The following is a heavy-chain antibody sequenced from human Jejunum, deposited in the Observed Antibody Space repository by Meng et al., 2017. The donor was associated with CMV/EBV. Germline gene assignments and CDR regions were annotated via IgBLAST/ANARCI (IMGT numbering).Heavy chain of an antibody. Sequence: QLQLVQSGADAKKPGASMKVSCKASGYIFTNYDISWVRQAPGQGLEWMGWISPYNGNTKYAQNLQGRVTLTTDISTSTAYMELRSLRSDDTAVYYCARKLRGGGWFDPWGQGTLVTVSS. CDR3: ARKLRGGGWFDP. CDR2: ISPYNGNT. J-gene: IGHJ5*02. CDR1: GYIFTNYD. V-gene: IGHV1-18*01. D-gene: IGHD3-16*01.